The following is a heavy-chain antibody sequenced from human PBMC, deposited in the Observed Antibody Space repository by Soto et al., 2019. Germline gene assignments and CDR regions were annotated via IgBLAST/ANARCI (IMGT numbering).Heavy chain of an antibody. CDR1: GGSISSSSYY. CDR3: AYSYDYIWGSYRPRRAASDI. V-gene: IGHV4-39*01. Sequence: SETLSLTCTVSGGSISSSSYYWGWIRQPPGKGLEWIGSIYYSGSTYYNPSLKSRVTISVDTSKNQFSLKLSSVTAADTAVYYCAYSYDYIWGSYRPRRAASDIWGQGAMVTVSS. J-gene: IGHJ3*02. CDR2: IYYSGST. D-gene: IGHD3-16*02.